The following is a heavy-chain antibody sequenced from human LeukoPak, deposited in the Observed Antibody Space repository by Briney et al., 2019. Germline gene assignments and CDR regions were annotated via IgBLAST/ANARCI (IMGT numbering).Heavy chain of an antibody. CDR3: ASAEPYYYDSSGYMQSRDPTQNWFDP. CDR2: INAGNGNT. V-gene: IGHV1-3*03. J-gene: IGHJ5*02. CDR1: GYTFTSYA. Sequence: ASVKVSCKASGYTFTSYAMHWVRQAPGQRLEWMGWINAGNGNTKYSQEFQGRVTITRNTSISTAYMELSSLRSEDTAVYYCASAEPYYYDSSGYMQSRDPTQNWFDPWGQGTLVTVSS. D-gene: IGHD3-22*01.